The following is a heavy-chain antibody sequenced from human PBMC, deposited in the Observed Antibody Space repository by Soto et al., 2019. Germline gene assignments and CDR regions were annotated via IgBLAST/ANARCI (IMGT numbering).Heavy chain of an antibody. D-gene: IGHD3-3*01. CDR1: GFTFSSYG. CDR2: IWYDGSNK. Sequence: GGSLRLSCAASGFTFSSYGMHWVRQAPGKGLEWVAVIWYDGSNKYYADSVKGRFTISRDNSKNTLYLQMNSLRAEDTAVYYCARDPTIFGPGQRNYYYYGMDVWGQGTTVTVSS. V-gene: IGHV3-33*01. CDR3: ARDPTIFGPGQRNYYYYGMDV. J-gene: IGHJ6*02.